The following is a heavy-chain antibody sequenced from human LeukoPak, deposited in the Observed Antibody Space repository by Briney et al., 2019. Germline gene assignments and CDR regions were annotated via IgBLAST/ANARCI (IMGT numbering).Heavy chain of an antibody. Sequence: PGRSLRLSCAASGFTFSSYGMHWVRQAPGKGLEWVSSISSSSSYIYYADSVKGRFTISRDNAKNSLYLQMNSLRAEDTAVYYCARIGYGDYVNWGQGTLVTVSS. V-gene: IGHV3-21*01. CDR1: GFTFSSYG. CDR3: ARIGYGDYVN. CDR2: ISSSSSYI. D-gene: IGHD4-17*01. J-gene: IGHJ4*02.